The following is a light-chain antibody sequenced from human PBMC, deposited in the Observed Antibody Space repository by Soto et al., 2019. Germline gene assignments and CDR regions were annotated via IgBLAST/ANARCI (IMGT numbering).Light chain of an antibody. CDR3: KSYTSASTYV. Sequence: QSVLTQPASVSGSPGQSITISCTGTGSDIGTYNYVSWYQHHPGKAPKFIIYDVTNRPSGVSDRFSGSKSGNTASLTISGLQAEAEADYFCKSYTSASTYVFATGTKVPVL. V-gene: IGLV2-14*03. J-gene: IGLJ1*01. CDR1: GSDIGTYNY. CDR2: DVT.